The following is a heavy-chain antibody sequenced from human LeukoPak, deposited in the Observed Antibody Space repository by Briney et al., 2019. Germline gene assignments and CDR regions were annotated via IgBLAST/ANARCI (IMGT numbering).Heavy chain of an antibody. CDR1: VDLISGQY. V-gene: IGHV4-59*08. Sequence: PSETLSLPCSVSVDLISGQYWLWLRQPPGKGLECIGYFYYSGSPNYNPFLKSRVPQSVDKPKNQFSLELRPLTAADTACDFCATTYYDSRAFDYWGQGTLVTVSS. D-gene: IGHD3-22*01. CDR2: FYYSGSP. J-gene: IGHJ4*02. CDR3: ATTYYDSRAFDY.